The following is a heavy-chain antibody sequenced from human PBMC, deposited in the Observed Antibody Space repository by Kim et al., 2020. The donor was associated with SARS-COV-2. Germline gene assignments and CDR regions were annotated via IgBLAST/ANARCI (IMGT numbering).Heavy chain of an antibody. D-gene: IGHD3-22*01. CDR1: GFTFSSYA. CDR3: AKGSRVTYYYDSSGYETLDY. Sequence: GGSLRLSCAASGFTFSSYAMSWVRQAPGKGLEWVSAISGSGGSTYYADSVKGRFTISRDNSKNTLYLQMNSLRAEDTAVYYCAKGSRVTYYYDSSGYETLDYWGQGTLVTVSS. CDR2: ISGSGGST. J-gene: IGHJ4*02. V-gene: IGHV3-23*01.